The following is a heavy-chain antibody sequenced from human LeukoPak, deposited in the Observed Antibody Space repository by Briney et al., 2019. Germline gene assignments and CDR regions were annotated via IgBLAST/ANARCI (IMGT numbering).Heavy chain of an antibody. CDR3: AKGEDSGYYDY. CDR2: IWYDGSNK. CDR1: RFTFSSYG. J-gene: IGHJ4*02. Sequence: PGGSLRLSCAASRFTFSSYGMHWVRQAPGKGLEWVAVIWYDGSNKYYADSVKGRFTISRDNSKNTLYLQMNSLRAEDTAVYYCAKGEDSGYYDYWGQGTLVTVSS. D-gene: IGHD3-22*01. V-gene: IGHV3-33*06.